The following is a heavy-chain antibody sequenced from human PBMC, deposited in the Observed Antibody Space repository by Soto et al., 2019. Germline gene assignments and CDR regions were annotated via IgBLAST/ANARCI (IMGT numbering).Heavy chain of an antibody. CDR1: GGTFSTYA. Sequence: QVQLVQSGAEVKKPESSVKVSCKAPGGTFSTYAISWVRQAPGQGLEWMGGIIPMFGTANYAQRIQGRVTITADESTNTVYMELSSLRSEDTAVYFCASGIQLWLRRINNGYSGWGQGTLVTVSS. CDR3: ASGIQLWLRRINNGYSG. J-gene: IGHJ4*02. V-gene: IGHV1-69*12. D-gene: IGHD5-18*01. CDR2: IIPMFGTA.